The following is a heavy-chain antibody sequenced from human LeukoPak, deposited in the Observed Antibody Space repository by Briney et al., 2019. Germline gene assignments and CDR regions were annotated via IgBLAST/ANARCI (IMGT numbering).Heavy chain of an antibody. CDR1: GGSFNSYA. V-gene: IGHV1-69*01. D-gene: IGHD6-19*01. CDR2: CIPVFGTA. CDR3: SRRGVAGSPDY. Sequence: SVKVSCKASGGSFNSYAITWVRQAPGQGLEWIGGCIPVFGTADYAQKFQGRVTITADESRSTGYMELSSLRSEDTAVYYCSRRGVAGSPDYWGQGTLVTVSS. J-gene: IGHJ4*02.